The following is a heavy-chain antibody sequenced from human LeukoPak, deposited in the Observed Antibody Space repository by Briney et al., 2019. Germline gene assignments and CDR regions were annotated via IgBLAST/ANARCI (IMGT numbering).Heavy chain of an antibody. V-gene: IGHV4-34*04. CDR3: ARVTGYMIEDYFDY. D-gene: IGHD3-9*01. CDR1: GVSFSDYY. CDR2: INHIRSP. J-gene: IGHJ4*02. Sequence: TSETLSLTCAVYGVSFSDYYWSWIRQPPGKWLEWIGEINHIRSPNNNTPLKTRAPISVKTSKNQCSLKVSSVTAAETAVYYCARVTGYMIEDYFDYWGQGTLVTVSS.